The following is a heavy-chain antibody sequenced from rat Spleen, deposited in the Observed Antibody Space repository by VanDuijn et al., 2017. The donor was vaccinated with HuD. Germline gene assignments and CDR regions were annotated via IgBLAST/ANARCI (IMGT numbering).Heavy chain of an antibody. CDR1: GFSLTRCH. D-gene: IGHD1-11*01. Sequence: QVQLKESGPGLVQPSQTLSLTCTVSGFSLTRCHVSWVRQPPGKGLEWIGAMSSGGNTYYSSGLNSRLSISRDTSKSQVFLKIYSLQTEDTAIYYCGRAATEGLDYWGQGVMVTVSS. J-gene: IGHJ2*01. V-gene: IGHV2S12*01. CDR3: GRAATEGLDY. CDR2: MSSGGNT.